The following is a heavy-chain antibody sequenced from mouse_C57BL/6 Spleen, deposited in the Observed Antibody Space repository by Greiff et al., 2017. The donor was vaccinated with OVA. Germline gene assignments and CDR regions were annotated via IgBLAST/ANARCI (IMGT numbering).Heavy chain of an antibody. D-gene: IGHD2-4*01. CDR1: GYAFSSSW. CDR2: IYPGDGDT. J-gene: IGHJ4*01. Sequence: VQLQQSGPELVKPGASVKISCKASGYAFSSSWMNWVKQRPGKGLEWIGRIYPGDGDTNYNGKFKGKATLTADKSSSTAYMQLSSLTSEDSAVYFCAKEGSTMITAREYYYAMDYWGQGTSVTVSS. V-gene: IGHV1-82*01. CDR3: AKEGSTMITAREYYYAMDY.